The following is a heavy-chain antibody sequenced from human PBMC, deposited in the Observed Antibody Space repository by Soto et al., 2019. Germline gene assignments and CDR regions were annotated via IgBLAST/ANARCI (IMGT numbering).Heavy chain of an antibody. Sequence: PSETLSLTCTVSGGSISSGDYYWSWIRQPPGKGLEWIGYIYYSGSTYYNPSLKSRVTISVDTSKNQFSLKLSSVTAADTAVYYCARDYGDLNWFDPWGQGTRVTFSS. CDR2: IYYSGST. V-gene: IGHV4-30-4*01. CDR1: GGSISSGDYY. J-gene: IGHJ5*02. D-gene: IGHD4-17*01. CDR3: ARDYGDLNWFDP.